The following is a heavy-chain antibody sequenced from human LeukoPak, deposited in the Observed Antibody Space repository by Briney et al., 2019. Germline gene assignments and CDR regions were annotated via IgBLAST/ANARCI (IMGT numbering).Heavy chain of an antibody. D-gene: IGHD3-22*01. CDR2: ISNDGSDK. V-gene: IGHV3-30*04. CDR3: ARGTYYYDSSGYYSGGLGY. J-gene: IGHJ4*02. CDR1: GFTFTSYA. Sequence: GGSLRLSCAASGFTFTSYAMHWVRQAPGKGLECVAVISNDGSDKYYPDSVKGRFTISRDNSENTLHVQMNSLRAEDSAVYYCARGTYYYDSSGYYSGGLGYWGQGTLVTVSS.